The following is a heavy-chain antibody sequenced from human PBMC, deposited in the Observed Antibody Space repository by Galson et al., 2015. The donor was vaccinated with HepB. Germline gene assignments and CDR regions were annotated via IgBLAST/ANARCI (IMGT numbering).Heavy chain of an antibody. J-gene: IGHJ3*02. D-gene: IGHD1-1*01. CDR1: GYTLTELS. V-gene: IGHV1-24*01. CDR3: ATVSKLEGHAFDI. CDR2: FDPEDGET. Sequence: SVKVSCKVSGYTLTELSMHWVRQAPGKGLEWMGGFDPEDGETIYAQKFQGRVTMTEDTSTDTAYMELSSLRSEDTAVYYCATVSKLEGHAFDIWGQGTMVTVSS.